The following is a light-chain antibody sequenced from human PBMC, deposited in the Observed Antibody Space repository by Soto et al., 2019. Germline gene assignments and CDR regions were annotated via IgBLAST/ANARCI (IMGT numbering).Light chain of an antibody. CDR3: QQYNDWPPIT. J-gene: IGKJ5*01. Sequence: EIIMTQSPATLSVSPGERATLSCRASQSVSNNLAWYQQKPGQAPRLLIYYASTRATGIPARFSGSGSGTEFILTISSLQSEDFALYYCQQYNDWPPITFGQGTRLEVK. CDR2: YAS. V-gene: IGKV3-15*01. CDR1: QSVSNN.